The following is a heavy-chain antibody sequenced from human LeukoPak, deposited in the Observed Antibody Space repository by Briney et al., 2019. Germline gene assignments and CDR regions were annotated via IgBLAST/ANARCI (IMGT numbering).Heavy chain of an antibody. Sequence: PGGSLRLSCAASGFTFSIYYMSWVRGAPGKGREGVANIKQDGSEKYYVDSVKGRFTISRDNAKNSLYLQMNSLRAEDTAVYYCARARAYGSTLDYWGQGTLVTVSS. J-gene: IGHJ4*02. V-gene: IGHV3-7*01. D-gene: IGHD3-10*01. CDR2: IKQDGSEK. CDR3: ARARAYGSTLDY. CDR1: GFTFSIYY.